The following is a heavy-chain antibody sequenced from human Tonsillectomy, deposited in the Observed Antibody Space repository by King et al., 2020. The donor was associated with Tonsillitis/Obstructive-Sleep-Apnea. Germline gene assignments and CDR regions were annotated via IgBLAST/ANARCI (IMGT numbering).Heavy chain of an antibody. CDR2: IYYSGSP. D-gene: IGHD3-3*01. Sequence: QLQESGPGLVKPSQTLSLTCTFSGGSISSGGYYWSWSLQHPGKGLEWIGYIYYSGSPYYNPSLKSRVTISVDTSKNQFSSMLSSVTAADTAVYYCARGGAYYDFWSGYYWDLDWFDPWGQGTLVTVSS. CDR1: GGSISSGGYY. J-gene: IGHJ5*02. V-gene: IGHV4-31*03. CDR3: ARGGAYYDFWSGYYWDLDWFDP.